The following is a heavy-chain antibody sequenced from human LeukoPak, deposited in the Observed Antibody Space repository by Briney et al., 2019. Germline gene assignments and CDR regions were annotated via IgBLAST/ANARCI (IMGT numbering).Heavy chain of an antibody. V-gene: IGHV3-20*04. CDR2: INWNGGST. CDR1: GFTFDEYG. J-gene: IGHJ4*02. Sequence: GGSLRLSCAASGFTFDEYGMTWVRQVPGKGLEWVSHINWNGGSTGYADSVKGRFTISRDNAKKSLYLQMNSLRAEDTALYYCARDFYALAGISPPFDYWGQGTLVTVSS. D-gene: IGHD2/OR15-2a*01. CDR3: ARDFYALAGISPPFDY.